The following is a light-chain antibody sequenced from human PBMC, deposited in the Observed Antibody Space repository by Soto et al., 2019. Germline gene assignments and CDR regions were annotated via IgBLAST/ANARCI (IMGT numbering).Light chain of an antibody. CDR2: TDH. Sequence: QSVLTQPPSASGPPGQRVTISCSGGSSNIGSNTVHWYQQLPGTAPKLLIFTDHERPSGVPDRFSGSRSGTSASLDIRGLRSEDEADYYCSTWDDSLNGYVFGTGTKVTVL. CDR1: SSNIGSNT. V-gene: IGLV1-44*01. CDR3: STWDDSLNGYV. J-gene: IGLJ1*01.